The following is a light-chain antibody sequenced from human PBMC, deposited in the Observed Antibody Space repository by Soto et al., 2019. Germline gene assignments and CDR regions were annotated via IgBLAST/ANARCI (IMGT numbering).Light chain of an antibody. V-gene: IGLV1-51*02. CDR2: ENN. Sequence: QSVLTQPPSVSAAPGQKVTISCSGSSSNIGNNYVSWYQQLPGTAPKLLIYENNKRPSGIPDRFSGSKSGTSATLGITGLQTGDKADYYCGTWDSSLSAWVFGGGTKLTVL. CDR3: GTWDSSLSAWV. J-gene: IGLJ3*02. CDR1: SSNIGNNY.